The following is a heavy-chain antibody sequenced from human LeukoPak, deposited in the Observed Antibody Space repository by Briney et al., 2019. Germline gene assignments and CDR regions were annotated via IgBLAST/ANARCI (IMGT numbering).Heavy chain of an antibody. J-gene: IGHJ6*02. Sequence: GGSLRLSCAASGFSLTSKGMHWVRQAPGKGLEWVAFISHDGNKKYYADSVKGRFTVSRDSSKSTLFLQMDSLRRDDTAVYYCARDIRVRYMPMVRAVEYYQYHAMDVWGQGTTVTVYS. CDR2: ISHDGNKK. V-gene: IGHV3-30*03. CDR1: GFSLTSKG. D-gene: IGHD3-10*01. CDR3: ARDIRVRYMPMVRAVEYYQYHAMDV.